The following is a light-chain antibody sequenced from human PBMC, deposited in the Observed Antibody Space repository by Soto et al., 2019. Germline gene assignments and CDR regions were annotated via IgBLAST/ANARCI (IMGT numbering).Light chain of an antibody. CDR3: LQDYDYPWT. CDR2: AAS. V-gene: IGKV1-6*01. CDR1: QGIRND. J-gene: IGKJ1*01. Sequence: AIQITQSPSSLSASVGDRVTITCRASQGIRNDLGWYQQKPGKAPKLLIFAASSLQSGVPSRFSGSGSGTDFTLTISSLQPEDFATYYCLQDYDYPWTFGQGNKVEIK.